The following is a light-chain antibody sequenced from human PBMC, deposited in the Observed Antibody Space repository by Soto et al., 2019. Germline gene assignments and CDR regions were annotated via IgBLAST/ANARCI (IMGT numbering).Light chain of an antibody. V-gene: IGLV2-14*03. J-gene: IGLJ2*01. Sequence: QSALTQPASVSGSPGQSITISCTGTSSDVGGYNFVSWYQQHPGKAPKLMIFDVSNRPSGVFNRFSGSKSGNTASLTISGLQAEDEADYYCSSYTSSSTVVFGGGTKLTDL. CDR2: DVS. CDR1: SSDVGGYNF. CDR3: SSYTSSSTVV.